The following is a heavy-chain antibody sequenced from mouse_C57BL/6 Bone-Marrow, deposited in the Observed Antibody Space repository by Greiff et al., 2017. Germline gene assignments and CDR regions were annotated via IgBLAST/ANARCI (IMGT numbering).Heavy chain of an antibody. Sequence: VQGVEPGGGLVKPGGSLKLSCAASGFTFSDYGMHWVRQAPEQGLEWVAYISRGSSTIYYADTVKGRYTISRDNAKNTMFLQMTSLRSEDTAMDYFARLGLRGNSMDYWGQGTTVTVSS. CDR2: ISRGSSTI. J-gene: IGHJ4*01. CDR1: GFTFSDYG. V-gene: IGHV5-17*01. CDR3: ARLGLRGNSMDY. D-gene: IGHD2-4*01.